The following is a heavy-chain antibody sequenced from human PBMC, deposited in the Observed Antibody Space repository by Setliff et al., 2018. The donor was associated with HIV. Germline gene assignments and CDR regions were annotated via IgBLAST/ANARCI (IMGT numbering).Heavy chain of an antibody. Sequence: SETLSLTCTVSGGSIITNDYYWGWIRQSPGKGLEWIGSIVYSGFAYYNPSLESRVTISLDTSKTHFSLNLTSVTDADTAVYFCTREGRGDPAMATTRIDFWGQGKLVTVSS. J-gene: IGHJ4*02. CDR3: TREGRGDPAMATTRIDF. D-gene: IGHD1-1*01. CDR2: IVYSGFA. V-gene: IGHV4-39*02. CDR1: GGSIITNDYY.